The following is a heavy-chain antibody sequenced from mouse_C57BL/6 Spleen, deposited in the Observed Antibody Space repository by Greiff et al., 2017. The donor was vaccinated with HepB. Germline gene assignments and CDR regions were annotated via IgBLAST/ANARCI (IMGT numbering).Heavy chain of an antibody. V-gene: IGHV1-81*01. CDR1: GYTFTSYG. J-gene: IGHJ2*01. CDR2: IYPRSGNT. D-gene: IGHD1-1*01. CDR3: AGIYYGSSPYFDY. Sequence: QVQLQQSGAELARPGASVKLSCKASGYTFTSYGISWVKQRTGQGLEWIGEIYPRSGNTYYNEKFKGKATLTADKSSSTAYMELRSLTSEDSAVYFCAGIYYGSSPYFDYWGQGTTLTVSS.